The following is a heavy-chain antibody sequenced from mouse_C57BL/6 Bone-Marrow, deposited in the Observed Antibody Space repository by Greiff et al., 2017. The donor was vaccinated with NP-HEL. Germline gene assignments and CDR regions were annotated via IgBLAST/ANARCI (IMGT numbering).Heavy chain of an antibody. D-gene: IGHD1-1*02. V-gene: IGHV5-4*01. CDR3: ARDGGYHYYAMDY. CDR2: ISDGGSYT. CDR1: GFTFSSYA. J-gene: IGHJ4*01. Sequence: EVKVVESGGGLVKPGGSLKLSCAASGFTFSSYAMSWVRQTPEKRLEWVATISDGGSYTYYPDNVKGRFTISRDNAKNNLYLQMSHLKSEDTAMYYCARDGGYHYYAMDYWGQGTSVTVSS.